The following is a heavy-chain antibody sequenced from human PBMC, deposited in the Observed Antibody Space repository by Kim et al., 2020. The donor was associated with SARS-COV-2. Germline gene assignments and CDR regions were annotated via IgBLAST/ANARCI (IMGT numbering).Heavy chain of an antibody. Sequence: GGSLRLSCAASGFTFSSYAMSWVRQAPGKGLEWVSAISGSGGSTYYADSVKGRITISRDNSKNTLYLQMNSLRAEDTAVYYCAKSRGSYYPAEYFQHWGQSTLVTVSS. V-gene: IGHV3-23*01. CDR2: ISGSGGST. J-gene: IGHJ1*01. CDR1: GFTFSSYA. D-gene: IGHD1-26*01. CDR3: AKSRGSYYPAEYFQH.